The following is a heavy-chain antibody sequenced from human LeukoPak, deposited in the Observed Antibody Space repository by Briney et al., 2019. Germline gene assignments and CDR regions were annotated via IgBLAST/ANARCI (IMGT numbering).Heavy chain of an antibody. J-gene: IGHJ5*02. CDR1: GYTFTSYG. CDR2: ISAYNGNT. Sequence: ASVKVSCKASGYTFTSYGISWVRQAPGQGLEWMGWISAYNGNTNYAQKLQGRVTMTTDTSTSTAYMELRSLRSDDTAVYYCARDLDSVTANWFDPWGQGTLVTVSS. V-gene: IGHV1-18*01. D-gene: IGHD1-14*01. CDR3: ARDLDSVTANWFDP.